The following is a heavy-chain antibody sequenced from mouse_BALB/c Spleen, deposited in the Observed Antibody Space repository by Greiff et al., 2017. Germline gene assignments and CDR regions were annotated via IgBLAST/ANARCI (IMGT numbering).Heavy chain of an antibody. J-gene: IGHJ4*01. CDR1: GFAFSSYD. Sequence: EVMLVESGGGLVKPGGSLKLSCAASGFAFSSYDMSWVRQTPEKRLEWVAYISSGGGSTYYPDTVKGRFTISRDNAKNTLYLQMSSLKSEDTAMYYCARSREFYAMDYWGQGTSVTVSS. CDR2: ISSGGGST. V-gene: IGHV5-12-1*01. CDR3: ARSREFYAMDY.